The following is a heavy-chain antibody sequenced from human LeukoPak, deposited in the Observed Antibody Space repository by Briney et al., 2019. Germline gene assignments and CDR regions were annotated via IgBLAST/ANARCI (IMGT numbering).Heavy chain of an antibody. CDR3: ARGDLLDSGRDGNDAFDI. Sequence: GGSLRLSCAASGFTFSIYAMSWVRQAPGKGLEWVSAISGGGGSTYYADSVKGRSTISRDNSKNTLYLQMNSLRAEDTAVYYCARGDLLDSGRDGNDAFDIWGQGTMVTVSS. V-gene: IGHV3-23*01. CDR1: GFTFSIYA. CDR2: ISGGGGST. J-gene: IGHJ3*02. D-gene: IGHD1-26*01.